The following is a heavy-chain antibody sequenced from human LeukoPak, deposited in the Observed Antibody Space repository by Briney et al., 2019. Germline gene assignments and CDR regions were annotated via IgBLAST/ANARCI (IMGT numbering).Heavy chain of an antibody. CDR2: INPNSGGT. J-gene: IGHJ4*02. D-gene: IGHD1-26*01. V-gene: IGHV1-2*04. Sequence: ASVKVSCKTSGYTFTGYHMHWVRQAPGQGLEWMGWINPNSGGTNYAQKFQGWVTMTRDTSISTAYMELSRLRSDDTAVYYCARGLEWELLYYFDYWGQGTLVTVSS. CDR3: ARGLEWELLYYFDY. CDR1: GYTFTGYH.